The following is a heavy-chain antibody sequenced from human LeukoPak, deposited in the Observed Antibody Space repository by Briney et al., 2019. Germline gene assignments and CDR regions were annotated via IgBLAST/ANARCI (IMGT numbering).Heavy chain of an antibody. CDR1: GFTFSSYE. CDR2: IWYDGSNK. Sequence: GGSLRLSCAASGFTFSSYEMNWVRQAPGKGLEWVAVIWYDGSNKYYADSVKGRFTISRDDSKNTLYLQMNSLRAEDTAVYYCAREVPAAIPYYYYGMDVWGQGTTVTVSS. V-gene: IGHV3-33*08. CDR3: AREVPAAIPYYYYGMDV. D-gene: IGHD2-2*02. J-gene: IGHJ6*02.